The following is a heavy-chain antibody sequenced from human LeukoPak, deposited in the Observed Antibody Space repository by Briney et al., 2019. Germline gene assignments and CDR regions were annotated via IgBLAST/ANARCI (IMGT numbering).Heavy chain of an antibody. CDR3: AKVGSTGYYFDF. Sequence: GGSLRLSCAASGFTFDDYAMHWVRQAPGKGLEWVSGISWNSGSIGYADSVKGRFSISRDNAKNSLYLQMNGLTAEDTALYYCAKVGSTGYYFDFWGQGTLVTVSS. D-gene: IGHD6-13*01. J-gene: IGHJ4*02. V-gene: IGHV3-9*01. CDR1: GFTFDDYA. CDR2: ISWNSGSI.